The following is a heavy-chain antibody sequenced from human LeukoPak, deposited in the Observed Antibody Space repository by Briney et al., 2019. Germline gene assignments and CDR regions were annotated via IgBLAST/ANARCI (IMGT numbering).Heavy chain of an antibody. Sequence: ASVKVSCKASGYTFNGYYMHWVRQAPGQGLEWMGWVIPNSGGTSYAQKFQGRVTMTRDTSISTAYMELSSLRSEDTAVYYCARDQRTYYLGSGSYYKVGRLDFWGQGTLVTVSS. V-gene: IGHV1-2*02. J-gene: IGHJ4*02. CDR3: ARDQRTYYLGSGSYYKVGRLDF. D-gene: IGHD3-10*01. CDR1: GYTFNGYY. CDR2: VIPNSGGT.